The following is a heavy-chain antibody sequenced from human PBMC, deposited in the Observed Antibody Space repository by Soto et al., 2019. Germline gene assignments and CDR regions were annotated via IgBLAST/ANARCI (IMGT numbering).Heavy chain of an antibody. CDR1: GFTFSSHG. Sequence: QVQLVESGGGVVQPGRSLRLSCSASGFTFSSHGMHWARQAPGKGLEWVAVIWYDGSNKYYADSVKGRYTISRDNSKHTLYLQLNRLRAEDTAVYYCARAYYYDSGAYQNAFDIWGQGTIVTVSS. D-gene: IGHD3-22*01. V-gene: IGHV3-33*01. J-gene: IGHJ3*02. CDR3: ARAYYYDSGAYQNAFDI. CDR2: IWYDGSNK.